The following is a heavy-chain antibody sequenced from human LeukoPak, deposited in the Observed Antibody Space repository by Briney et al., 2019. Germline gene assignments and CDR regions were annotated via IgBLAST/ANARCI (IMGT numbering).Heavy chain of an antibody. V-gene: IGHV3-21*01. CDR3: ARVGSDRAVAGTRLAY. CDR1: GFTFSSYS. D-gene: IGHD6-19*01. CDR2: ISSSSSYI. J-gene: IGHJ4*02. Sequence: GGSLRLSCAASGFTFSSYSMNWVRQAPGKGLGWVSSISSSSSYIYYADSVKGRFTISRDNAKNSLYLQMNSLRAEDTAVYYCARVGSDRAVAGTRLAYWGQGTLVTVSS.